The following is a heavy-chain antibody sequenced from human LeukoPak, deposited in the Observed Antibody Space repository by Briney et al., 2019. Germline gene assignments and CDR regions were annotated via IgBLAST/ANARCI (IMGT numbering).Heavy chain of an antibody. CDR2: ISSSGSTI. D-gene: IGHD2-15*01. CDR1: GFTFSDYY. V-gene: IGHV3-11*01. J-gene: IGHJ5*02. CDR3: AKAEVAAADWFDP. Sequence: PGGSLRLSCAASGFTFSDYYMSWIRQAPGKGLEWVSYISSSGSTIYYADSVEGRFTISRDNAKNSLYLQMNSLRAEDTAVYYCAKAEVAAADWFDPWGQGTLVTVSS.